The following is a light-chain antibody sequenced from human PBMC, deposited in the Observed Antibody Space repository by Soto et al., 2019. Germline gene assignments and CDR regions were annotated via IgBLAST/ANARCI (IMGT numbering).Light chain of an antibody. CDR2: DAS. CDR3: QQYEDLPLT. V-gene: IGKV1-33*01. J-gene: IGKJ4*01. CDR1: QDISNY. Sequence: DIQMTQSPSSLSASVGDRVTITCQASQDISNYLNWYQQKPGKAPKLLIFDASNVETGVPSKFSGSGSGTDFTFTMHGLRPEDAATYYCQQYEDLPLTFGGGTKVGI.